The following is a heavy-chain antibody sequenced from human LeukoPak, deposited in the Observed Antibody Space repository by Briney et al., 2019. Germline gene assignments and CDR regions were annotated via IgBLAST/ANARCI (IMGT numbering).Heavy chain of an antibody. CDR1: GFTFSSYG. Sequence: GGSLRLSCAASGFTFSSYGMHWVRQAPGKGLEWVAFIRYDGSNKYYADSVKGRFTISRDNSKNTLYLQMNSLRAEDTAVYYCAKDKRFDWLRAGFDYWGQGTLVTVSS. J-gene: IGHJ4*02. D-gene: IGHD3-9*01. CDR3: AKDKRFDWLRAGFDY. V-gene: IGHV3-30*02. CDR2: IRYDGSNK.